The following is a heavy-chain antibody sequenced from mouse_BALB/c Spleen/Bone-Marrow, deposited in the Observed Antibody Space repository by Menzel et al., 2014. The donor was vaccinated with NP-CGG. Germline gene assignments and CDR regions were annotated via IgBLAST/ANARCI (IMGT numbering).Heavy chain of an antibody. Sequence: QVQLKQSGAELMKPGASVKISCKATGYTFSSYWIEWVKQRPGHGLEWIGEILPGSDSTNYNENFKGKATFTADTSSNAADMQVNSLASEDSAVYFCARDSSGYLAWFAYWGEGTLVTGSA. D-gene: IGHD3-2*01. V-gene: IGHV1-9*01. CDR3: ARDSSGYLAWFAY. J-gene: IGHJ3*01. CDR1: GYTFSSYW. CDR2: ILPGSDST.